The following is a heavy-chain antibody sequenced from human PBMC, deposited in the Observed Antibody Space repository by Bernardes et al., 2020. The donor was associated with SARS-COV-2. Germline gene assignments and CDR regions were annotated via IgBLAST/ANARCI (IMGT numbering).Heavy chain of an antibody. CDR1: GFSFVDYA. CDR2: IRSKDYGGST. CDR3: TRGGRITMLRGAPLKYAMDV. Sequence: GRSLRLSCTASGFSFVDYAMSWVRQAPGKGLEWVGFIRSKDYGGSTEYAASVKGRFTVSRDDSKSIAYLQMNSLKTEDTAVYYCTRGGRITMLRGAPLKYAMDVWGQGTTVTVSS. V-gene: IGHV3-49*04. D-gene: IGHD3-10*01. J-gene: IGHJ6*02.